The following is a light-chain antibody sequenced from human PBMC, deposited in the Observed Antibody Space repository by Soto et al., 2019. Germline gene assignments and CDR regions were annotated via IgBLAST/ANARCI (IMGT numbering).Light chain of an antibody. V-gene: IGLV2-14*01. CDR1: SGDVGGYDY. Sequence: QSALTQPASVSGSPGQSIAISCTGTSGDVGGYDYVSWYQQHPDKAPKLMFYGVTRRPSWVSKRFSGSKSGNTASLTISGLQPEDEADYYCSSHTSGSTRVFGSGTKLTVL. CDR2: GVT. J-gene: IGLJ1*01. CDR3: SSHTSGSTRV.